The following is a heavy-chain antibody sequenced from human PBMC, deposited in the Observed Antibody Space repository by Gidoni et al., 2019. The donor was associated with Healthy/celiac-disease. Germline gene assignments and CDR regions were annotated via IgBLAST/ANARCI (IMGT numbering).Heavy chain of an antibody. V-gene: IGHV3-9*01. J-gene: IGHJ4*02. CDR2: ISWNSGSI. CDR1: GFTFDDYA. CDR3: AKESRQSDFDY. Sequence: EVQLVESGGGLVQPGRSLRLSCAASGFTFDDYAMHWVRHAPGKGLEWVSGISWNSGSIGYADSVKGRFTISRDNAKNSLYLQMNSLRAEDTALYYCAKESRQSDFDYWGQGTLVTVSS.